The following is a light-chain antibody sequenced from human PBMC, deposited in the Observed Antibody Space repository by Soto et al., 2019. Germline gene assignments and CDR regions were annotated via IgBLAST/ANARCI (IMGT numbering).Light chain of an antibody. Sequence: EIVLTQSPATLSLSPGERATLSCGASQSVSRTYLAWYQQKPGLAPRLLIYDASSRATGIPDRFSGSGSGTDFTLTISRLEPEDFAVYYCHQYGSSPFTFGQGTKLEIK. CDR2: DAS. V-gene: IGKV3D-20*01. CDR3: HQYGSSPFT. CDR1: QSVSRTY. J-gene: IGKJ2*01.